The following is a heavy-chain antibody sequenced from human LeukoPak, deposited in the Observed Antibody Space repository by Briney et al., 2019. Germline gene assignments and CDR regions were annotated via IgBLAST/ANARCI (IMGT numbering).Heavy chain of an antibody. J-gene: IGHJ4*02. D-gene: IGHD3-16*01. CDR2: INPNSGGT. Sequence: ASVKVSCKASGYTFTGYYMHWVRQAPGQGLEWMGWINPNSGGTNYAQKFQGRVTMTRDTSISTAYMELGRLRSDDTAVYYCARVWGYAANLNYWGQGTLVTVSS. CDR3: ARVWGYAANLNY. CDR1: GYTFTGYY. V-gene: IGHV1-2*02.